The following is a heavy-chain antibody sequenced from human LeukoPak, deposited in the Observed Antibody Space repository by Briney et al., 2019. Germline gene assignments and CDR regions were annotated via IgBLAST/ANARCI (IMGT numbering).Heavy chain of an antibody. V-gene: IGHV4-38-2*02. CDR1: GYSISSGYY. D-gene: IGHD6-6*01. J-gene: IGHJ4*02. CDR2: IYHSGST. Sequence: SETLSLACTVSGYSISSGYYWGWIRQPPGKGLEWIGSIYHSGSTYYNPSLKSRVTISVDTSKNQFSLKLSSVTAADTAVYYCWGSPPHSSSPFDYWGQGTLVTVSS. CDR3: WGSPPHSSSPFDY.